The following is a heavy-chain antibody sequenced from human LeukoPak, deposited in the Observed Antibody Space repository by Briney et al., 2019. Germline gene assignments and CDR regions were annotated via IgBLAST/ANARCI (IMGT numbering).Heavy chain of an antibody. D-gene: IGHD2-15*01. J-gene: IGHJ4*02. Sequence: GGTLRLSCAASGFTLSSYSMNWVRQAPGKGLEWVSSINSSGSYIYYADSVKGRFIISKDNAKNSLYLQMNSLRAEDTAVYYCARVSCSGGSCYGSNFDYWGQGTRV. CDR2: INSSGSYI. V-gene: IGHV3-21*01. CDR1: GFTLSSYS. CDR3: ARVSCSGGSCYGSNFDY.